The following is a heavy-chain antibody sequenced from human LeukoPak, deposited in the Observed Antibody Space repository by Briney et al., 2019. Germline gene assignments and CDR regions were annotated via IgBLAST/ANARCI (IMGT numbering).Heavy chain of an antibody. CDR2: IIPILGIA. CDR1: GGTFSSYA. D-gene: IGHD3-22*01. V-gene: IGHV1-69*04. J-gene: IGHJ3*02. CDR3: AREHYYDSSGPPGAFDI. Sequence: GASVKVSCKASGGTFSSYAISWVRQAPGQGLEWMGRIIPILGIANYAQKFQGRVTITADKSTSTAYMELSSLRSEDTAVYYCAREHYYDSSGPPGAFDIWDQGTMVTVSS.